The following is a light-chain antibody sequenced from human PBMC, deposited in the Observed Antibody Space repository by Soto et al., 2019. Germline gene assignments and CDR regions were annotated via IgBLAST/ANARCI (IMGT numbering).Light chain of an antibody. V-gene: IGLV2-14*01. J-gene: IGLJ1*01. CDR2: EVN. CDR1: SSDVGGYTY. CDR3: SSYTSSSTLYV. Sequence: QSALTQPASVSGSPRQSITISCTGASSDVGGYTYVSWYQQHPGKAPKLIIYEVNNRPSGVSHRFSGSKSGNTASLTISGLQAEDEADYYCSSYTSSSTLYVFGTGTKV.